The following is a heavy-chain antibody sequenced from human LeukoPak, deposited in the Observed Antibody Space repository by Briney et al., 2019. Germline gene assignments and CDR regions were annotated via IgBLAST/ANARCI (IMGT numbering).Heavy chain of an antibody. CDR1: GFTFSSYW. D-gene: IGHD3-16*01. CDR2: INSDESNI. CDR3: ARVKEIGGAFDI. V-gene: IGHV3-74*03. J-gene: IGHJ3*02. Sequence: GGSLRLSCVRSGFTFSSYWMHWVRHAPGKGPVWVSHINSDESNIMYADSVKGRFTISRDNAKNTLHLQMKSLRVEDTAMYYCARVKEIGGAFDIWGQGTMVTVSS.